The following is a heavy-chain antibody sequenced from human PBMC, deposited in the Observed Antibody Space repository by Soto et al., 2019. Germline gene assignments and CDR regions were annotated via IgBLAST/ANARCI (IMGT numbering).Heavy chain of an antibody. CDR3: AGGGGVGVAGSAAFDM. CDR2: INPATGAA. V-gene: IGHV1-2*02. D-gene: IGHD3-3*01. CDR1: GYPVTAYY. J-gene: IGHJ3*02. Sequence: QLHLVQSGAVVKKPGASVTVSCSASGYPVTAYYMHWVRQAPGRGLEWMGGINPATGAAKYTQTFQGRVTMTRDTSTSTVFMELSCLTSEDTAVFYWAGGGGVGVAGSAAFDMWGQGTLVTVSS.